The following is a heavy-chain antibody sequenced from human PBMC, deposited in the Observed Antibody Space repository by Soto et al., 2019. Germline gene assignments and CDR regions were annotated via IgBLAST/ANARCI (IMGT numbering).Heavy chain of an antibody. Sequence: GGSLRLSCASSGFTFGASALQWVRQASGKGLEWVAVIYYDGSNKYYADSVKGRLTISRDNSKNTLYLQMNSLRNEDTAVYYCAKGSFGKGVTNDYWGQGTLVTVSS. CDR1: GFTFGASA. D-gene: IGHD2-8*01. CDR3: AKGSFGKGVTNDY. V-gene: IGHV3-30*04. J-gene: IGHJ4*02. CDR2: IYYDGSNK.